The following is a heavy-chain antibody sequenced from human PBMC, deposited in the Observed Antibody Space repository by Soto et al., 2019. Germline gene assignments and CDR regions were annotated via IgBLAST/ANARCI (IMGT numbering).Heavy chain of an antibody. Sequence: EVQLVESGGGLVQPGGSLKLSCAASGFTFSGSAMLWVRQASGKGLEWVGRIRSKANNYATAYAALVKGRFTISRDDSKNTAYLQMNRLKTEDTAVYYCTRHALQYCGGDCYLLPYFDLWGRGTLVTVSS. CDR3: TRHALQYCGGDCYLLPYFDL. D-gene: IGHD2-21*02. V-gene: IGHV3-73*02. J-gene: IGHJ2*01. CDR2: IRSKANNYAT. CDR1: GFTFSGSA.